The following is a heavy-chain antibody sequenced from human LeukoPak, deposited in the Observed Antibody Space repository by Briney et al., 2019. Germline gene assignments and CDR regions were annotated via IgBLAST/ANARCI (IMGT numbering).Heavy chain of an antibody. CDR1: GDSISSFTYY. D-gene: IGHD6-13*01. J-gene: IGHJ4*02. CDR3: ARRLAAAKEPFDY. V-gene: IGHV4-39*01. Sequence: SETLSLTCTVSGDSISSFTYYWGWVRQPPGKGLEWIGSIYYSGSTYYNPSLKSRVTISVDTSKNQFSLKLSSVTAADTAVYYCARRLAAAKEPFDYWGQGTLVTVSS. CDR2: IYYSGST.